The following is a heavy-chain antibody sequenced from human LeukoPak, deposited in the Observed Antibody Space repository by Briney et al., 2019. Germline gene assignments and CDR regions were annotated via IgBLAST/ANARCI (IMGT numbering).Heavy chain of an antibody. J-gene: IGHJ4*02. CDR1: GGSISSYY. V-gene: IGHV4-4*07. CDR3: ARNVRSGWYGGIDY. CDR2: IYTSGST. Sequence: SETLSLTCTVSGGSISSYYWNWIRQPAGKGLEWIGRIYTSGSTNYNPSLKSRVTISVDTSKNQFSLKLSSVTAADTAVYYCARNVRSGWYGGIDYWGQGTLVTVSS. D-gene: IGHD6-19*01.